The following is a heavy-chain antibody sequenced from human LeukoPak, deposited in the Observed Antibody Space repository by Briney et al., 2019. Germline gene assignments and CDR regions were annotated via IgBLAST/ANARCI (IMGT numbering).Heavy chain of an antibody. CDR3: ARLGRWLHRVDY. Sequence: SQTLSLTCTVSGGSISSGSYYWSWIRQPPGKGLEWIGSIYHSGSTYYNPSLKSRVTISVDTSKNQFSLKLSSVTAADTAVYYCARLGRWLHRVDYWGQGTLVTVSS. CDR1: GGSISSGSYY. J-gene: IGHJ4*02. V-gene: IGHV4-39*07. D-gene: IGHD5-24*01. CDR2: IYHSGST.